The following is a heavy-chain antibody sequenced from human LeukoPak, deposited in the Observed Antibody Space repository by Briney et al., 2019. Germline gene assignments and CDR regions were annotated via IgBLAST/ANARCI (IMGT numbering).Heavy chain of an antibody. CDR3: ARYPYYYDSSGFDY. J-gene: IGHJ4*02. CDR2: INHSGST. V-gene: IGHV4-34*01. D-gene: IGHD3-22*01. CDR1: GGSFSGYY. Sequence: SETLSLTCAVYGGSFSGYYWSWIRQPPGKGLEWIGEINHSGSTNYNPSLKSRVTISVDTSKNQFSLKLSSVTAADTAVYYCARYPYYYDSSGFDYWGQGTLVTVSS.